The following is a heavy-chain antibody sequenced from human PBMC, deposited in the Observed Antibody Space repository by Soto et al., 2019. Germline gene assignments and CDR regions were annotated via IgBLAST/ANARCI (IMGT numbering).Heavy chain of an antibody. Sequence: GASVKVSCKASGGTFSSYAISWVRQAPRQGLEWMGGIIPIFGTANYAQKFQGRVTITADESTSTAYMELSSLRSEDTAVYYCARERGSSSWNYYYYYGMDVWGQGTTVTVSS. CDR1: GGTFSSYA. J-gene: IGHJ6*02. V-gene: IGHV1-69*13. CDR3: ARERGSSSWNYYYYYGMDV. D-gene: IGHD6-13*01. CDR2: IIPIFGTA.